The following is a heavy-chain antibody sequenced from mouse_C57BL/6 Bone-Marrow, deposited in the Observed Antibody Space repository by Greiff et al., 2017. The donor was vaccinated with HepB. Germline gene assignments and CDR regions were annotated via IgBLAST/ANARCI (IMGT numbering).Heavy chain of an antibody. CDR1: GYTFTSHW. V-gene: IGHV1-56*01. J-gene: IGHJ1*03. CDR3: ARGYYDGSRYGYFDV. D-gene: IGHD1-1*01. Sequence: VQLQQSGPELVRPGASVKISCKAPGYTFTSHWMQWVRQRPGQGLEWIGEIFPGSGSTYYNEKFKGKATLTVDTSSSTAYMQRSSLTSEDSAVYFCARGYYDGSRYGYFDVWGTGTTVTVSS. CDR2: IFPGSGST.